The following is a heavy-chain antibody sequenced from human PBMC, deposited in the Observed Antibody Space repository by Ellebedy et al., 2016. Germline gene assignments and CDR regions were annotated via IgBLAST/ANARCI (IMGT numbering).Heavy chain of an antibody. CDR2: IDPSDSYT. V-gene: IGHV5-10-1*01. J-gene: IGHJ3*02. CDR1: GYSFTSYW. D-gene: IGHD3-9*01. Sequence: GESLKISCKGSGYSFTSYWISWVRQMPGKGLEWMGRIDPSDSYTNYSPSFQGHVTISADKSISTAYLQWSSLKASDTAMYYCARQYYDILTGYRGDAFDIWGQGTMVTVSS. CDR3: ARQYYDILTGYRGDAFDI.